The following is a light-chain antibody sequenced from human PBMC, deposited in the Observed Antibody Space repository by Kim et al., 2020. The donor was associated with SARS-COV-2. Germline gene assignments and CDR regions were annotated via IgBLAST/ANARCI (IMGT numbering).Light chain of an antibody. CDR2: DAS. CDR1: QSVSSY. Sequence: EIVLTQSPATLSLSPGERATLSCRASQSVSSYLAWYQQKPGQAPRLLIYDASSTAAGIPARFSGSGSGTDFTLTISSLEPEDFAVYYCQQRSSWPLTFGGGTKVDIK. J-gene: IGKJ4*01. V-gene: IGKV3-11*01. CDR3: QQRSSWPLT.